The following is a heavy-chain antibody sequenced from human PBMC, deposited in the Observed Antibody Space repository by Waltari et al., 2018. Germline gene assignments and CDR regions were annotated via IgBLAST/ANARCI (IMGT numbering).Heavy chain of an antibody. CDR2: IYWNDEK. Sequence: QITLKESGPTLVKPTQTLTLTCTCSGFSISSSGVGVGWIRQPPGKALEWLGIIYWNDEKRYSPPLKNRLTITKDTAKNQVVLTMTNMDPLDTATYFCAHRTVTLVGYWGQGILVTVSS. J-gene: IGHJ4*02. V-gene: IGHV2-5*01. CDR3: AHRTVTLVGY. D-gene: IGHD4-17*01. CDR1: GFSISSSGVG.